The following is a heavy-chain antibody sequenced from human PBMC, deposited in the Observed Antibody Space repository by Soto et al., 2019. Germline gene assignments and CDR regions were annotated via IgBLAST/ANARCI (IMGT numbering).Heavy chain of an antibody. D-gene: IGHD6-13*01. CDR3: AKLPYSSSYNWFDP. V-gene: IGHV3-23*01. Sequence: PGGSLRLSCAASGFTFSSYAMSWVRQAPGKGLEWVSAISGSGGSTYYADSVKGRFTISRDNSKNALYLQMNSLRAEDTAVYYCAKLPYSSSYNWFDPWGQGTLVTVSS. CDR2: ISGSGGST. CDR1: GFTFSSYA. J-gene: IGHJ5*02.